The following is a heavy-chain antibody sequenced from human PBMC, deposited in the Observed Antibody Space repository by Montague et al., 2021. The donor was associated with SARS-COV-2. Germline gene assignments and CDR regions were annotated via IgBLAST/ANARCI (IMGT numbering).Heavy chain of an antibody. CDR3: PRRVTGTTVHYYYYGMDV. CDR2: HYYSGST. Sequence: SETLSLTCTVSGGSISSSSYYWGWIRQPPGKGLEWKGSHYYSGSTYSNPTIQSPVTISVDTYKNQFPLKLSSVTATDTAVYYCPRRVTGTTVHYYYYGMDVWGQGTTVTVSS. V-gene: IGHV4-39*01. J-gene: IGHJ6*02. D-gene: IGHD1-20*01. CDR1: GGSISSSSYY.